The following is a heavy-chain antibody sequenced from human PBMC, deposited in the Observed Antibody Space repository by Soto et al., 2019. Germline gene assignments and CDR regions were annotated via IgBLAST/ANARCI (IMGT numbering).Heavy chain of an antibody. CDR3: AKGGTYSSLLIRDRFDP. D-gene: IGHD6-6*01. V-gene: IGHV4-59*01. CDR1: GGSISNYY. CDR2: ISYTGST. Sequence: QVQLQESGPGLVKPSETLSLGCTVSGGSISNYYWNWIRQPPGKPLEWIGYISYTGSTNYNPSLNSPLAISIDTSNNQFSLKLSSVTAADTAVYYCAKGGTYSSLLIRDRFDPWGQGALVTVSS. J-gene: IGHJ5*02.